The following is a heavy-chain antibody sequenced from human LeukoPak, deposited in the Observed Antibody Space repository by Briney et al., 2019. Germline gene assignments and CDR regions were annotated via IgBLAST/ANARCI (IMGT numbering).Heavy chain of an antibody. D-gene: IGHD2-15*01. CDR1: GGSISSSSYY. CDR2: IYYSGST. CDR3: AGKKGYYLLGPVQRKHAAFDI. J-gene: IGHJ3*02. Sequence: SETLSLTCTVSGGSISSSSYYWGWIRQPPGKGLEWIGSIYYSGSTYYNPSLKSRVTISVDTSKNQFSLKLSSVTAADTAVYYCAGKKGYYLLGPVQRKHAAFDIWGQGTMVTVSS. V-gene: IGHV4-39*07.